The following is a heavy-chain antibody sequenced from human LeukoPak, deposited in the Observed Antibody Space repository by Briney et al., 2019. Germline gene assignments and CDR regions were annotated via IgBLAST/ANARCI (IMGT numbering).Heavy chain of an antibody. V-gene: IGHV3-23*01. CDR3: AKTFFGFSYGKNDY. J-gene: IGHJ4*02. CDR1: EFTFSSYA. Sequence: GGSLRLSCATSEFTFSSYAMNWVRQAPGKGLQWVSSITGSGGSTYYADSVKGRFTISRDNFKNTLYLQMNSLRAEETAVYYCAKTFFGFSYGKNDYWGQGALVTVSS. CDR2: ITGSGGST. D-gene: IGHD5-18*01.